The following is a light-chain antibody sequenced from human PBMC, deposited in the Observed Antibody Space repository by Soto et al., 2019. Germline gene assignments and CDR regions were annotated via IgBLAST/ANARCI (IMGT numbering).Light chain of an antibody. J-gene: IGLJ2*01. V-gene: IGLV6-57*04. CDR2: EDN. Sequence: NFMLTQPHSVSESPGKTVTISCTRSSGSIASNYVQWYQQRPGSAPTTVIYEDNQRPSGVPDRFSGSIDSSSNSASLTIPGIKDEDEAEHFCQSYDSSNVVFGGGTKLTVL. CDR1: SGSIASNY. CDR3: QSYDSSNVV.